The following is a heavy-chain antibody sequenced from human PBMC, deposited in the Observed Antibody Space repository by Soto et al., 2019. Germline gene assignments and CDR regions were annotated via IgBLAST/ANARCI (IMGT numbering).Heavy chain of an antibody. CDR1: GFTFSSYA. J-gene: IGHJ6*02. Sequence: GGSLRLSCSASGFTFSSYAMSWVRQAPGKGLEWVSAISGSGGSTYYADSVKGRFTISRDNSKNTLYLQMNSLRAEDTAVYYCARGKWEPLPSYYYGMDVWGQGTTVTVSS. D-gene: IGHD1-26*01. CDR3: ARGKWEPLPSYYYGMDV. CDR2: ISGSGGST. V-gene: IGHV3-23*01.